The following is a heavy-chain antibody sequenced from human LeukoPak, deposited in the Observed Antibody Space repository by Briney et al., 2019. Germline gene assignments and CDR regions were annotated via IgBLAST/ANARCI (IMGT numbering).Heavy chain of an antibody. CDR3: ARGRKVVPLHAFDI. CDR1: GGSFSGHY. Sequence: SETLSLTCAASGGSFSGHYWNWIRQPPGKGLEWIGEIHHSGSTNYNPSLMSRVIISVDTSKNQFSLKLSSVTAADTAVYYCARGRKVVPLHAFDIWGQGTMVTVSS. V-gene: IGHV4-34*01. J-gene: IGHJ3*02. CDR2: IHHSGST. D-gene: IGHD2-15*01.